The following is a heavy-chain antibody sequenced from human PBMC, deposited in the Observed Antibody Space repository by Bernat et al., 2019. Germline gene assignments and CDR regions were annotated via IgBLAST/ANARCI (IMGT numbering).Heavy chain of an antibody. CDR1: GFTFSSYG. J-gene: IGHJ4*02. CDR3: ASGPFWSGYHEYYFDY. Sequence: QVQLVESGGGVVQPGRSLRLSCAPSGFTFSSYGMHWVRQAPGKGLEWVAVIWYDGSNKYYADSVKGRFTISRDNSKNTLYLQMNSLRAEDTAVYYCASGPFWSGYHEYYFDYWGQGTLVTVSS. CDR2: IWYDGSNK. V-gene: IGHV3-33*01. D-gene: IGHD3-3*01.